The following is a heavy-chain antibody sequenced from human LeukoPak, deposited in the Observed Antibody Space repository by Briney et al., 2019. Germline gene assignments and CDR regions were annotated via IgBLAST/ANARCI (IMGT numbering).Heavy chain of an antibody. V-gene: IGHV3-30-3*01. D-gene: IGHD3-10*01. J-gene: IGHJ4*02. CDR1: GFTFSSYA. Sequence: GSLRLSCAASGFTFSSYAMHWVRQAPGKGLEWVAVISYDGSNKYYADSVKGRFTISRDNSKNTLYLQMNSLRAENTAVYYCARGFYGCPDYWGQGTLVTVSS. CDR2: ISYDGSNK. CDR3: ARGFYGCPDY.